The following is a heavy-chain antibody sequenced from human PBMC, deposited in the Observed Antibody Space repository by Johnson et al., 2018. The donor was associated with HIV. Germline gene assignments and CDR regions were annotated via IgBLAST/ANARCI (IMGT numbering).Heavy chain of an antibody. CDR2: INSDGSST. CDR1: GLSVSNNY. CDR3: ARRSSLDI. V-gene: IGHV3-74*02. Sequence: VQLVESGGGVVRPGGSLRLSCAASGLSVSNNYMSWVRQVPGKGLVWVSRINSDGSSTSYADSVKGRFTISRDNAKNSLYLQMNSLRAEDTAVYYCARRSSLDIWGQGTMVTVSS. J-gene: IGHJ3*02.